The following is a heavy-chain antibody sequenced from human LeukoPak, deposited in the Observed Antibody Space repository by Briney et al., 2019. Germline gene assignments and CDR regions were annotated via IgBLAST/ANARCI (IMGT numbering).Heavy chain of an antibody. D-gene: IGHD6-13*01. CDR2: INHSGST. J-gene: IGHJ4*02. CDR1: GGSISSYY. Sequence: SETLSLTCTVSGGSISSYYWSWIRQPPGKGLEWIGEINHSGSTNYNPSLKSRVTISVDTSKNQFSLKLSSVTAADTAVYYCASTGYSSSWYGPFDYWGQGTLVTVSS. V-gene: IGHV4-34*01. CDR3: ASTGYSSSWYGPFDY.